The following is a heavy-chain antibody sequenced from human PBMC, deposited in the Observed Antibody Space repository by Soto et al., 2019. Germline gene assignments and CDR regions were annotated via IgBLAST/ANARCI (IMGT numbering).Heavy chain of an antibody. CDR1: GYTFSSYG. CDR3: ARLNGYSTGWSAT. Sequence: GASVKFYCKTSGYTFSSYGIMLVRQAPGQGLECMGWISTFNGNAHYAQNLQDRVTMTTDTSTSTVYLELTSLTSDDTGVYYCARLNGYSTGWSATWGQGTLVTVSS. D-gene: IGHD2-8*02. J-gene: IGHJ5*02. V-gene: IGHV1-18*01. CDR2: ISTFNGNA.